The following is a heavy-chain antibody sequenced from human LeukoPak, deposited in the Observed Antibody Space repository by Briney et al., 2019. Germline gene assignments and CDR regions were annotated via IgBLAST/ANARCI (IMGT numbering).Heavy chain of an antibody. CDR1: GGSFSGYY. CDR2: INHSGST. V-gene: IGHV4-34*01. D-gene: IGHD6-13*01. CDR3: ARYSSSWHYWYFDL. J-gene: IGHJ2*01. Sequence: SETLSLTCAVYGGSFSGYYWSWIRQPPGKGLEWIGEINHSGSTNYNPSLKSRVTISVDTSKNQFSLKLSSVTAADTAVYYCARYSSSWHYWYFDLWGRGTLVTVSS.